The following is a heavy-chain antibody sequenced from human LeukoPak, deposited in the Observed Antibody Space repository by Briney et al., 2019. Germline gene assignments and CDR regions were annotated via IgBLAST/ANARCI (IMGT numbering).Heavy chain of an antibody. CDR2: ISSSSSTI. Sequence: PGGSLRLSCAASGFTFSSYSMNWVRQAPGKGLEWVSYISSSSSTIYYADSVKGRFTISRDNAKNSLHLQMNSLRAEDTAVYYCARDDENFWSGSDFDYWGQGTLVTVSS. J-gene: IGHJ4*02. CDR1: GFTFSSYS. CDR3: ARDDENFWSGSDFDY. V-gene: IGHV3-48*01. D-gene: IGHD3-3*01.